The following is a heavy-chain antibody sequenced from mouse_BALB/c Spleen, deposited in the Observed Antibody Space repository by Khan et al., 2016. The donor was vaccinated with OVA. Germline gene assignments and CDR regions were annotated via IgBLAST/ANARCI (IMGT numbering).Heavy chain of an antibody. CDR1: GYTFTSYT. Sequence: QVQLQQSGAELARPGASVKMSCKASGYTFTSYTIHWIKLRPGKGLEWIGFINPSNGYTNYNQKFKDKATLTADKSSTTVYMQLSSLTSDDSAVYNCVRDGAYHRNDGWFAYWGQGTLVPVSA. D-gene: IGHD2-14*01. V-gene: IGHV1-4*01. CDR3: VRDGAYHRNDGWFAY. J-gene: IGHJ3*01. CDR2: INPSNGYT.